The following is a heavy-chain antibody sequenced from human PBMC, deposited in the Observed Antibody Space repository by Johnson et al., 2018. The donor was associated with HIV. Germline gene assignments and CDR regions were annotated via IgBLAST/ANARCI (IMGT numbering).Heavy chain of an antibody. V-gene: IGHV3-11*01. J-gene: IGHJ3*02. CDR3: VGSSPDAFDI. D-gene: IGHD6-6*01. Sequence: SDSSRSGSTIYYADSVKGRFTISRDNAKNSLFLQMTGLRAEDTALYYCVGSSPDAFDIWGQGTMVTVSS. CDR2: SSRSGSTI.